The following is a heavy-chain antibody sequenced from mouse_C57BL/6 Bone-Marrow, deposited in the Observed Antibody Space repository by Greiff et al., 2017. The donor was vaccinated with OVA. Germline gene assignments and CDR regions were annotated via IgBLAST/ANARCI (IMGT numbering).Heavy chain of an antibody. CDR1: GFTFSSYA. CDR2: ISDGGSYT. CDR3: ARDCALFAD. Sequence: EVKLMESGGGLVKPGGSLKLSCAASGFTFSSYAMSWVRQTPEKRLEWVATISDGGSYTYYPDNVKGRFTISRDNAKNNLYLQMSSLKSEDTAMYYCARDCALFADWGQGTLVTVSA. J-gene: IGHJ3*01. V-gene: IGHV5-4*01.